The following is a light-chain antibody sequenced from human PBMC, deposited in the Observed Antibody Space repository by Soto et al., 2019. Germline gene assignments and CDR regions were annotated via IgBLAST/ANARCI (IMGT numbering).Light chain of an antibody. CDR1: QSILHSN. Sequence: DIVMTQSPLSLPVTPGEPASISCRSSQSILHSNVDWYLQKPGQSPQLLIYLRSNRASGVPDRFSGSGSGTDFTLKISRVEAEDVGVYYCMQPLQTPATFGQGTKLEIK. CDR2: LRS. CDR3: MQPLQTPAT. J-gene: IGKJ2*01. V-gene: IGKV2-28*01.